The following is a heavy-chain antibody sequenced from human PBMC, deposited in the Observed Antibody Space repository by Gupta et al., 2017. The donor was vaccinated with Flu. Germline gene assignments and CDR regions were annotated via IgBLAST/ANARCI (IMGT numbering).Heavy chain of an antibody. CDR2: VDPEDGET. Sequence: EVQLVQSGAEVKKPGATVKISCKVSGYTFTDYYMHWVQQAPGKGLEWMGLVDPEDGETIYAEKFQGRVTITADTSTDTAYMELSSLRSEDTAVYYCATIPRISGSYYYYYGMDVWGQGTTVTVSS. CDR3: ATIPRISGSYYYYYGMDV. D-gene: IGHD1-26*01. J-gene: IGHJ6*02. V-gene: IGHV1-69-2*01. CDR1: GYTFTDYY.